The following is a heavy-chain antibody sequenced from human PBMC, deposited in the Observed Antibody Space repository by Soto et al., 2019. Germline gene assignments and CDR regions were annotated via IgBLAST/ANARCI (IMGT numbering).Heavy chain of an antibody. D-gene: IGHD3-10*01. CDR2: INHSGST. J-gene: IGHJ4*02. CDR3: ARAGGLLWFGELPFDY. Sequence: QVQLQQWGAGLLKPSETLSLTCAVYGGSFSGYYWCWIRQPPGKGLEWIGEINHSGSTNYNPSLKSRVTTSVDTSKNQFSLKLSSVTAADTAVYYCARAGGLLWFGELPFDYWGQGTLVTVSS. V-gene: IGHV4-34*01. CDR1: GGSFSGYY.